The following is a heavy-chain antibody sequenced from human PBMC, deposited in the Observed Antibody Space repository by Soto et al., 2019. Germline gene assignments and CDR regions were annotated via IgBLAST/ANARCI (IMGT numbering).Heavy chain of an antibody. Sequence: GGSLRLSCAASGFTFSTYSMNWIRQAPGKGLKWVSDITSSSTYRVYADSVKGRFTISRDDAKNSLYLQMNSLRAEDTGVYYCVRVLGVAVAQHTLDYWGRGT. V-gene: IGHV3-21*03. CDR3: VRVLGVAVAQHTLDY. CDR1: GFTFSTYS. D-gene: IGHD2-15*01. J-gene: IGHJ1*01. CDR2: ITSSSTYR.